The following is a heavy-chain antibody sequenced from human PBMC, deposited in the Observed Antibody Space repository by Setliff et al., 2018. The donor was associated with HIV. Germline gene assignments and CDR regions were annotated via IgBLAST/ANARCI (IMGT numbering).Heavy chain of an antibody. Sequence: GASVKVSCKASGYTFTDYYMHWVQQAPAKGLEWMGRVDPKNGDTIYAEKLRGRVTITADTSTDTAYMELGSLRSEGTAIYYCATLDYYGSATYNLALHYWGQGTLVTVSS. D-gene: IGHD3-10*01. V-gene: IGHV1-69-2*01. CDR3: ATLDYYGSATYNLALHY. CDR1: GYTFTDYY. CDR2: VDPKNGDT. J-gene: IGHJ4*02.